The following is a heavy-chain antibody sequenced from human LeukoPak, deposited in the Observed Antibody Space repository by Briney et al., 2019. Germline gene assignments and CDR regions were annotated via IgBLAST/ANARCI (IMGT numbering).Heavy chain of an antibody. CDR2: INGRGGST. Sequence: GGSLRLSCAASGFTFSNYAMSWVRQAPGKGLEWVSSINGRGGSTYYADSVKGRFTISRDNSKNTLYLQMNSLRAEDTAVYYCYSSGPGYWGQGTLVTVSS. V-gene: IGHV3-23*01. J-gene: IGHJ4*02. CDR3: YSSGPGY. D-gene: IGHD6-19*01. CDR1: GFTFSNYA.